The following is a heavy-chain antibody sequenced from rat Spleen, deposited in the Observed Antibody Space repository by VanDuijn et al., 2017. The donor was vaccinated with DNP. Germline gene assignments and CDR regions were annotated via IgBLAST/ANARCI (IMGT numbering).Heavy chain of an antibody. Sequence: EVQLEESGGGLVQPGRSMKLSCAASGFTFTTFPMAWVRQAPTKGLEWVATISYDGSSTYYRDSVKGRFTISRDNAKSTLYLQRDSLRSEDTATYYCARHNNYFDYWGQGVMVTVSS. CDR1: GFTFTTFP. V-gene: IGHV5-46*01. CDR3: ARHNNYFDY. CDR2: ISYDGSST. J-gene: IGHJ2*01. D-gene: IGHD1-10*01.